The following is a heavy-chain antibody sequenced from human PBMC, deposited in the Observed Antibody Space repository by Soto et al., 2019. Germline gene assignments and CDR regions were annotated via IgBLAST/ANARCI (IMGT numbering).Heavy chain of an antibody. Sequence: GGSLRLSCAASGFSFSDYGMHWVRQAPGKGQEWLAVLSYDGSYKYYADSVKGRFTISRDNSKNTLYLQMNSLRAEDTAVYYCAKERDIVVVVAPLDYWGQGTLVTVSS. CDR2: LSYDGSYK. CDR3: AKERDIVVVVAPLDY. CDR1: GFSFSDYG. V-gene: IGHV3-30*18. D-gene: IGHD2-15*01. J-gene: IGHJ4*02.